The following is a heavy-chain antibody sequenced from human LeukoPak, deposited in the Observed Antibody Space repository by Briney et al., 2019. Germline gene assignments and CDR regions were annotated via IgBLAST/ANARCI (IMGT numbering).Heavy chain of an antibody. J-gene: IGHJ4*02. Sequence: SETLSLTCAVSGCSISSSNWWRWVRQPPGKGLEWIGEIYHSGSTNYNPSLKSRVTISVDKSKNQFSLKLSSVTAADTAVYYCARARIAAAAPYFDYWGQRTLVTVSS. CDR1: GCSISSSNW. CDR2: IYHSGST. CDR3: ARARIAAAAPYFDY. D-gene: IGHD6-13*01. V-gene: IGHV4-4*02.